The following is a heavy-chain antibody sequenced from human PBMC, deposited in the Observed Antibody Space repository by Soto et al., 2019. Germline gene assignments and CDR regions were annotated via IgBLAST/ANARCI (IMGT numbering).Heavy chain of an antibody. CDR3: VKRRYNLLFVFDY. J-gene: IGHJ4*02. CDR1: GFTFSNYA. CDR2: IRGSGDST. V-gene: IGHV3-23*01. Sequence: GSLRLSCAASGFTFSNYAMSWVRQAPGRGLEWVSGIRGSGDSTYYADSVTGRFTISRDNSKNTLYLQMNSLRAEDTAVYYCVKRRYNLLFVFDYWGQGTLVTVSS. D-gene: IGHD1-1*01.